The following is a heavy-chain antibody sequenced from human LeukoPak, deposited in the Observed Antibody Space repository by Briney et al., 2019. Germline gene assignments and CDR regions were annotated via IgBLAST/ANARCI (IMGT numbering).Heavy chain of an antibody. J-gene: IGHJ4*02. CDR3: AIDSSGLYYFDY. CDR2: IIPIFGTA. Sequence: GASVKVSCKASGGTFSSYAISWVRLAPGQGLEWMGGIIPIFGTANYAQKFQGRVTITADESTSTAYMELSSLRSEDTAVYYCAIDSSGLYYFDYWGQGTLVTVSS. D-gene: IGHD3-22*01. V-gene: IGHV1-69*13. CDR1: GGTFSSYA.